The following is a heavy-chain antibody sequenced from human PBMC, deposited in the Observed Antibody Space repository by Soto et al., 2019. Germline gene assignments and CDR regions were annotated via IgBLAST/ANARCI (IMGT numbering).Heavy chain of an antibody. J-gene: IGHJ5*02. CDR3: ARTYYDFWSGYWRWFDP. CDR2: IYYNGST. V-gene: IGHV4-59*01. CDR1: GGSISGYY. Sequence: PSETLSLTCTVSGGSISGYYWSWIRQPPGMGLEWIGYIYYNGSTNYNPSLKSRVTISVDTSKNQFSLKLSSVTAADTAMYYCARTYYDFWSGYWRWFDPWGQGTLVTVSS. D-gene: IGHD3-3*01.